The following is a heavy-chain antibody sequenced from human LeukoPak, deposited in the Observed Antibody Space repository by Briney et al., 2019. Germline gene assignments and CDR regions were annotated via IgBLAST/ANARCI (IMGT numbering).Heavy chain of an antibody. CDR2: LYYSGTT. CDR3: ARAPRGYTYERGQNWFDP. J-gene: IGHJ5*02. Sequence: SETLSLTCTVSGGSISSSSFYYWGWIRQPPGKGLVWIGTLYYSGTTYYNPSLKSRVTISVDTSKNQFSLKLSSVTAADTAVYYCARAPRGYTYERGQNWFDPWGQGTLVTVSS. D-gene: IGHD5-18*01. CDR1: GGSISSSSFYY. V-gene: IGHV4-39*07.